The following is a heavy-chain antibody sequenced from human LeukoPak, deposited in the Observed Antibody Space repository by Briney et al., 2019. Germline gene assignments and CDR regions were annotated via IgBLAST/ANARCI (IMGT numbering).Heavy chain of an antibody. CDR2: ISSSGSTI. CDR3: ARAELYYYYMDV. V-gene: IGHV3-48*03. CDR1: GFTFSSYE. D-gene: IGHD1-7*01. Sequence: GGSLRLSXAASGFTFSSYEMNWVRQAPGKGLEWVSYISSSGSTIYYAGSVKGRFTISRDNAKNSLYLQMNSLRAEDTAVYYCARAELYYYYMDVWGKGTTVTVSS. J-gene: IGHJ6*03.